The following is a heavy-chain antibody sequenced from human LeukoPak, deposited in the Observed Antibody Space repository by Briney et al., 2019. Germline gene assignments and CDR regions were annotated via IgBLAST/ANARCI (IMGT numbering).Heavy chain of an antibody. CDR1: GYSLISYR. D-gene: IGHD4-23*01. CDR3: ASRVDYGGNSVWFDP. CDR2: IYPGDSDT. Sequence: KARGALKISCKGFGYSLISYRMGWVGQMPGESLEGMGLIYPGDSDTRYSPSFQGQVTISADKSISTAYLQWSSLKASDTAMYYCASRVDYGGNSVWFDPWGQGTLVTVSS. J-gene: IGHJ5*02. V-gene: IGHV5-51*01.